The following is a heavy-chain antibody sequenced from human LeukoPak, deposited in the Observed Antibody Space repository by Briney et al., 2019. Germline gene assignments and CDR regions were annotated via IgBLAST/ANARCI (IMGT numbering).Heavy chain of an antibody. CDR1: GFTFSSYG. D-gene: IGHD4-11*01. Sequence: GGSLRLSCAASGFTFSSYGMHWVRQAPGKGLEWVAVIWYDGSNKYYADSVKGRFTISRDNSKNTLYLQMNSLRAEDTAVYYCAKDRSYSNLDYWGQGTLVTVSS. J-gene: IGHJ4*02. CDR2: IWYDGSNK. V-gene: IGHV3-30*02. CDR3: AKDRSYSNLDY.